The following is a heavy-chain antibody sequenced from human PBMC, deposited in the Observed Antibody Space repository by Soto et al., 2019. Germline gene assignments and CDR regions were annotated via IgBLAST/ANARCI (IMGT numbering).Heavy chain of an antibody. D-gene: IGHD2-2*01. Sequence: GGSLRLSCGASGFSFNDNWMHWVRQVPGKGLMWVSRLKSDGRDTIYADSVKGRFTVSRDGAKNTLYLQMNSLRVEDTAVYYCVREMPVPIRGGYYYYSVLDAWGQGTTVTVS. CDR3: VREMPVPIRGGYYYYSVLDA. V-gene: IGHV3-74*01. CDR1: GFSFNDNW. J-gene: IGHJ6*02. CDR2: LKSDGRDT.